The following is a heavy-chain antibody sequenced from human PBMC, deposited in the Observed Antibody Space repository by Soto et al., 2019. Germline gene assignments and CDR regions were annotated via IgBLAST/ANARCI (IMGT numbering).Heavy chain of an antibody. CDR3: AVAMVREILIFESSGMHV. Sequence: EHLVQSGAEVKKPGSSVKVSCKTSGGSFNNYAVSWVRQAPGQGLEWMGGIIPNFDTPNYAQKFQDRVTIIADESTSTVYMELRSLRSNDTAVYYWAVAMVREILIFESSGMHVWGQGTTVIVSS. D-gene: IGHD3-10*01. CDR1: GGSFNNYA. J-gene: IGHJ6*02. V-gene: IGHV1-69*01. CDR2: IIPNFDTP.